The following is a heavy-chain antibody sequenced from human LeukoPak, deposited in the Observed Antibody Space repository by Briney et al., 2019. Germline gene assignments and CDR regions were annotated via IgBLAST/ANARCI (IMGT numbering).Heavy chain of an antibody. J-gene: IGHJ6*03. V-gene: IGHV4-34*01. CDR1: GGSFSGYY. CDR3: ARGPLYYYYYYMDV. Sequence: SETLSLTCAVYGGSFSGYYWSWIRQPPGKGLEWIGEINHSGSTNYNPSLKSRVTISVDTSKNQFSLKLSSVTAADTAVYYCARGPLYYYYYYMDVWGKGTTVTVSS. CDR2: INHSGST.